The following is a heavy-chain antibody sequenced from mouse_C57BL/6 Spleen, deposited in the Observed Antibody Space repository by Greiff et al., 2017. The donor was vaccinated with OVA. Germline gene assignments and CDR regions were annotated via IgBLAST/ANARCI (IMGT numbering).Heavy chain of an antibody. D-gene: IGHD1-1*01. J-gene: IGHJ1*03. CDR3: ARTYYGSSYGSYWYFDV. Sequence: QVQLKESGPELVKPGASVKISCKASGYTFTDYYINWVKQRPGQGLEWIGWIFPGSGSTYYNEKFKGKATLTVDKSSSTAYMLLSSLTSEDSAVYFCARTYYGSSYGSYWYFDVWGTGTTVTVSS. CDR1: GYTFTDYY. V-gene: IGHV1-75*01. CDR2: IFPGSGST.